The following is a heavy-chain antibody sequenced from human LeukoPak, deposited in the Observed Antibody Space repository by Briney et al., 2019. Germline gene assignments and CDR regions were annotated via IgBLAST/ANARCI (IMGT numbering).Heavy chain of an antibody. J-gene: IGHJ6*02. V-gene: IGHV4-30-2*01. D-gene: IGHD4-23*01. CDR2: IYHSGST. CDR1: GDSISSSGFS. CDR3: ARVNGEVRYGNSYYNYGMDV. Sequence: SETLSLTCAVSGDSISSSGFSWSWIRQPPGKGLEWIGFIYHSGSTYYNPSLKSRVTISVDRSKNQFSLKLTSVTAADTAVYYCARVNGEVRYGNSYYNYGMDVWGQGTTVTVSS.